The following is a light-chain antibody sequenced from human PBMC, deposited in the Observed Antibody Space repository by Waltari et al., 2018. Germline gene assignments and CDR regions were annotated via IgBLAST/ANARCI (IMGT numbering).Light chain of an antibody. CDR2: GAS. CDR3: QQYDGSVLT. J-gene: IGKJ4*01. CDR1: QTINNNF. Sequence: IVLTQSPDTLSSSPGQRATLSCRASQTINNNFLVWYQQKPGQAPRLIIHGASSRATGFPDRFSGSGSGTDFTLTISSLKAEDAAVYYCQQYDGSVLTFGGGTKVEI. V-gene: IGKV3-20*01.